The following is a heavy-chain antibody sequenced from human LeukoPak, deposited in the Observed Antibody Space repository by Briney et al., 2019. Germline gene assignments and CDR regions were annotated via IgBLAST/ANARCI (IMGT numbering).Heavy chain of an antibody. CDR1: GFTFSSYA. Sequence: PGGSLRLSCAASGFTFSSYAMSWVRQAPGKGLEWASAISGSGGSTYYADSVKGRFTISRDNSKNTLYLQMNSLRAEDTAVYHCAKGPRHSGYDFYFDYWGQGTLVTVSS. J-gene: IGHJ4*02. CDR3: AKGPRHSGYDFYFDY. D-gene: IGHD5-12*01. CDR2: ISGSGGST. V-gene: IGHV3-23*01.